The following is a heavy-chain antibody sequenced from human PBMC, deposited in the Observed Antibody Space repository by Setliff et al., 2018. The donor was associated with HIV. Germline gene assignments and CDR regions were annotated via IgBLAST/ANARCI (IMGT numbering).Heavy chain of an antibody. CDR2: ISYDGTNE. CDR3: TRPYYYASGSYDY. CDR1: GFAFDNYW. Sequence: PGGCLRLSCAASGFAFDNYWMQRVRQAPGKGLECVAVISYDGTNEYYADSVKGRLTISRDNYKNKVFLQMNSLRVDDSALYYCTRPYYYASGSYDYWGQGTLVTVSS. J-gene: IGHJ4*02. V-gene: IGHV3-30*03. D-gene: IGHD3-10*01.